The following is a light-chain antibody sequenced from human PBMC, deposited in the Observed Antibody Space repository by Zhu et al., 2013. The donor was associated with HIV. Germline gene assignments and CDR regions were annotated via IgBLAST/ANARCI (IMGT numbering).Light chain of an antibody. CDR3: QSYDNNLFNPYV. CDR1: APISGRVL. Sequence: QSVLTQPPSVSGGPRARGSPSLALALAPISGRVLMYTGTSDFQEQPPRLLIYDTINRPSGVPDRFSASKSGTSASLAITGLQAEDEADYYCQSYDNNLFNPYVFGTGTKVTVL. J-gene: IGLJ1*01. CDR2: DTI. V-gene: IGLV1-40*01.